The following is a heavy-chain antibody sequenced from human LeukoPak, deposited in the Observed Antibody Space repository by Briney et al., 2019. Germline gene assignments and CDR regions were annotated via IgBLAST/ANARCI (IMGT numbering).Heavy chain of an antibody. CDR2: INPNSGGT. D-gene: IGHD3-22*01. V-gene: IGHV1-2*02. J-gene: IGHJ4*02. Sequence: GASVKVSCKASGYTFSGYYMHWVRQAPGQGLEWMGWINPNSGGTNYAQKFQGRVTMTRDTSISTAYMELSRLRSDDTAVYYCTREGSDSSGSFDYWGQGTLVTVSS. CDR3: TREGSDSSGSFDY. CDR1: GYTFSGYY.